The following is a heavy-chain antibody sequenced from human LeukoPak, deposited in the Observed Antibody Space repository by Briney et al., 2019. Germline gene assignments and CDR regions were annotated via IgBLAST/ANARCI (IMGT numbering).Heavy chain of an antibody. CDR2: INPNSGGT. Sequence: ASVKVSCKASGHTFTGYYMHWVRQAPGQGLEWMGWINPNSGGTNYAQKFQGRVTMTRDTSISTAYMELSRLRSDDTAVYYCARDQYYYDSSGPNDYWGQGTLVTVSS. J-gene: IGHJ4*02. CDR1: GHTFTGYY. CDR3: ARDQYYYDSSGPNDY. D-gene: IGHD3-22*01. V-gene: IGHV1-2*02.